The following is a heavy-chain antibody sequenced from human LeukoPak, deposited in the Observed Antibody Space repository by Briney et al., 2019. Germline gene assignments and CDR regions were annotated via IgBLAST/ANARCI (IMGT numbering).Heavy chain of an antibody. Sequence: SETLSLTCTVSGGSISSSSYYWGWIRQPPGKGLEWIGSIYYSGSTYYTPSLKSRVTISVDTSKNQFSLKLSSVTAADTAVYYCARFRSRKIYYYGMDVWGQGTTVTVSS. CDR3: ARFRSRKIYYYGMDV. V-gene: IGHV4-39*01. J-gene: IGHJ6*02. CDR1: GGSISSSSYY. CDR2: IYYSGST.